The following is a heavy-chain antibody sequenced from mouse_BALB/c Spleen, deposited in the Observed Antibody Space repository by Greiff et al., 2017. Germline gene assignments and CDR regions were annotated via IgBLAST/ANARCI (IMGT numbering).Heavy chain of an antibody. CDR1: GYTFSSYW. CDR2: ILPGSGST. CDR3: ARRGVIRGFAY. J-gene: IGHJ3*01. V-gene: IGHV1-9*01. Sequence: QVQLKESGAELMKPGASVKISCKATGYTFSSYWIEWVKQRPGHGLEWIGEILPGSGSTNYNEKFKGKATFTADTSSNTAYMQLSSLTSEDSAVYYCARRGVIRGFAYWGQGTLVTVSA. D-gene: IGHD2-4*01.